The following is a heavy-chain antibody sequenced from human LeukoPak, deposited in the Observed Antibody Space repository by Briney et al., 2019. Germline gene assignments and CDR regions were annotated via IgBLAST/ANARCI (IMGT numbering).Heavy chain of an antibody. Sequence: GGSLRLSCAASRFTFSSCAMNWVRQAPGKGLEWVSSISDTDDSTYDADSVKGRFSISRDNSKNTLYLQMNSLRAEDTAMYYCAKGPIPCSSTSCPRSAFDIWGQGTMVTVSS. CDR2: ISDTDDST. J-gene: IGHJ3*02. D-gene: IGHD2-2*01. CDR3: AKGPIPCSSTSCPRSAFDI. CDR1: RFTFSSCA. V-gene: IGHV3-23*01.